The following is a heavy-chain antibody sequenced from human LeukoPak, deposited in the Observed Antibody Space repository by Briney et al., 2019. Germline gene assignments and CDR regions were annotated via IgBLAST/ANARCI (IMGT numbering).Heavy chain of an antibody. CDR1: GFTFSSYS. J-gene: IGHJ4*02. D-gene: IGHD1-14*01. Sequence: GGSLRLSCEASGFTFSSYSMNWVRQAPGKGLEWVSSISSSSTYIYYTDSVEGRFTISRDNAKNLLYLQMNSLRAEDTAVYYCARDARNDNWGQGTLVTVSS. CDR2: ISSSSTYI. CDR3: ARDARNDN. V-gene: IGHV3-21*06.